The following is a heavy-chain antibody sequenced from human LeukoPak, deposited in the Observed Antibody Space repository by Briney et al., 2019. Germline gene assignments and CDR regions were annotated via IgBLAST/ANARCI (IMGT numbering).Heavy chain of an antibody. Sequence: SETLSLTCTVSGGSISTYYWSWIRQPPGKGLEWIGNVYKSGNTNYNPSLKSRVTISIDTSKNQFSLKLSSVTAADTAVYYCARGGGLRYNSGWYWYFDYWGQGTLVTVSS. CDR3: ARGGGLRYNSGWYWYFDY. CDR2: VYKSGNT. J-gene: IGHJ4*02. D-gene: IGHD6-19*01. CDR1: GGSISTYY. V-gene: IGHV4-59*01.